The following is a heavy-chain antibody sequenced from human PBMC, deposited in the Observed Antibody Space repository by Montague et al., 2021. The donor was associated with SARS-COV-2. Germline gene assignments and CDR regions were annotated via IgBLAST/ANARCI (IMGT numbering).Heavy chain of an antibody. CDR2: IYYTGST. J-gene: IGHJ3*02. Sequence: SKTLSLTCTVSGGSVSSSSYYWGWIRQPPGKGLEWIGSIYYTGSTYYNPSLKSRVTISVDTSKNQFSLKLSSVTAAGTAVYYCARHITGSGNAFDIWGQGTMVTVSS. CDR3: ARHITGSGNAFDI. V-gene: IGHV4-39*01. D-gene: IGHD3-10*01. CDR1: GGSVSSSSYY.